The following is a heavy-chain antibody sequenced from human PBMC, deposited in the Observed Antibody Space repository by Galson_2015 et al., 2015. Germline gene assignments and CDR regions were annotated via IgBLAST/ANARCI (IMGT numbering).Heavy chain of an antibody. CDR1: GFTVSDYY. CDR2: ISSSGSTT. V-gene: IGHV3-11*01. J-gene: IGHJ5*01. Sequence: SLRLSCAASGFTVSDYYMSWIRQAPGKGLEWFSYISSSGSTTYYADSVRGRFTIFRDNAKNSLDLQMNSLRAEDTAVYYCARDGGSSGWLLDSWGQGTLDTVS. CDR3: ARDGGSSGWLLDS. D-gene: IGHD6-19*01.